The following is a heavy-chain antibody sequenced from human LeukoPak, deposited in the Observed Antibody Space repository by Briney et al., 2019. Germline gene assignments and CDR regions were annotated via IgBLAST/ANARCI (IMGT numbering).Heavy chain of an antibody. D-gene: IGHD3-22*01. CDR3: ATPRYYYDSSGYPPPDY. Sequence: GGSLRLSCAASGFIFNIYGMNWVRQAPGKGLEWVSGITPSGDPTYYADSVKGRFIISRDNSKNTLYLQMNSLRAEDTAVYYCATPRYYYDSSGYPPPDYWGQGTLVTVSS. CDR1: GFIFNIYG. CDR2: ITPSGDPT. J-gene: IGHJ4*02. V-gene: IGHV3-23*01.